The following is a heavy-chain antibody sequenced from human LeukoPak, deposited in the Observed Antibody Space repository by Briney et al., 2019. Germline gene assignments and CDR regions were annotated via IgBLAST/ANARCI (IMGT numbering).Heavy chain of an antibody. V-gene: IGHV1-69*05. Sequence: ASVKVSCKASGGTFSSYAISWVRQAPGQGLEWMGRIIPIFGTANYAQKFQGRVTITTDESTSTAYMELSSLRSEDTAVYYCAREKIRRYYDSSGPKPFDYWGQGTLVTVSS. CDR3: AREKIRRYYDSSGPKPFDY. J-gene: IGHJ4*02. CDR2: IIPIFGTA. D-gene: IGHD3-22*01. CDR1: GGTFSSYA.